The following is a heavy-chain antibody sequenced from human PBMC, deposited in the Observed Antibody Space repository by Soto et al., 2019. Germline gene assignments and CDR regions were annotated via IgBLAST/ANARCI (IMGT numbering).Heavy chain of an antibody. CDR3: ARDLEEAGAYYGMDV. D-gene: IGHD1-1*01. V-gene: IGHV1-69*13. J-gene: IGHJ6*02. Sequence: GASVKVSCKASGGTFSSYAISWVRQAPGQGLEWMGGIIPIFGTANYAQKFQGRVTITADESTSTAYMELSSLRSEDTAVYYCARDLEEAGAYYGMDVWGQGTTVTVSS. CDR2: IIPIFGTA. CDR1: GGTFSSYA.